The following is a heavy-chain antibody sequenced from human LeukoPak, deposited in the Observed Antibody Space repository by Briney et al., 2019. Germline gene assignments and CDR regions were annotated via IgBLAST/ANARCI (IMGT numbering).Heavy chain of an antibody. Sequence: PSETLSLTCTVSGGSISSYYWSWTRQPPGKALEWIGYIYYSGSTNYNPSLKSRVTISVDTSKNQFSLKLSSVTAADTAVYYCARLSEGYDSSGYYLNYFDYWGQGTLVTVSS. CDR1: GGSISSYY. CDR3: ARLSEGYDSSGYYLNYFDY. D-gene: IGHD3-22*01. CDR2: IYYSGST. J-gene: IGHJ4*02. V-gene: IGHV4-59*08.